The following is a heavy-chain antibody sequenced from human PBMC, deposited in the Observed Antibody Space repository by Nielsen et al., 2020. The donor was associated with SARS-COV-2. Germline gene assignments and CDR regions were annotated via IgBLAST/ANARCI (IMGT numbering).Heavy chain of an antibody. CDR1: GYTFTSYG. CDR3: ARVREDYYYYYMDV. D-gene: IGHD2-15*01. CDR2: ISAYNGNT. J-gene: IGHJ6*03. V-gene: IGHV1-18*04. Sequence: ASVKVSCKASGYTFTSYGISWVRQAPGQGLEWTGWISAYNGNTNYAQKLQGRVTMTTDTSTSTAYMELRSLRSDDTAVYYCARVREDYYYYYMDVWGKGTTVTVSS.